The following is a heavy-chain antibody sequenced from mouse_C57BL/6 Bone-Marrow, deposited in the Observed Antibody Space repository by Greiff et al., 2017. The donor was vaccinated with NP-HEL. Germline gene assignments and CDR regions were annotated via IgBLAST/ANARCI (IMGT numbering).Heavy chain of an antibody. J-gene: IGHJ3*01. CDR2: IDPSDSYT. D-gene: IGHD1-1*01. CDR1: GYTFTSYW. Sequence: QVQLQQPGAELVMPGASVKLSCKASGYTFTSYWMHWVKQRPGQGLEWIGEIDPSDSYTNYNQKFKGKSTLTVDKSSSTAYMQLSSLTSEDSAVYYCARDLLLFAYWGQGTLVTVSA. V-gene: IGHV1-69*01. CDR3: ARDLLLFAY.